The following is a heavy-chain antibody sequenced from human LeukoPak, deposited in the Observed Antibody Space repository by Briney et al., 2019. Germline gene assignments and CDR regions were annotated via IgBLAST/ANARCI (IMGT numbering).Heavy chain of an antibody. Sequence: ASVKGSCKASGYTFTSYDINWVRQATGQGLEWMGWMNPNSGNTGYAQKFQGRVTMTRNTSISTAYMELSSLRSEDTAVYYCARDRVYDSSGYVLHNWFDPWGQGTLVTVSS. V-gene: IGHV1-8*01. D-gene: IGHD3-22*01. J-gene: IGHJ5*02. CDR1: GYTFTSYD. CDR3: ARDRVYDSSGYVLHNWFDP. CDR2: MNPNSGNT.